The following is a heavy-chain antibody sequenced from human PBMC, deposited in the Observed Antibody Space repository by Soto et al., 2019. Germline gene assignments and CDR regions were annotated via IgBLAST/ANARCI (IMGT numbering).Heavy chain of an antibody. CDR2: ISAYNGNT. CDR1: GYTFTSYG. Sequence: QVQLVQSGAEVKKPGASVKVSCKASGYTFTSYGISWVRQAPGQGLEWMGWISAYNGNTNYAQKLQGRVTMTTDTSTSRAYMELRSLRSDDTAVYYCARAWDCSGGSCYSHYYYYYGMDVWGQGTTVTVSS. D-gene: IGHD2-15*01. J-gene: IGHJ6*02. CDR3: ARAWDCSGGSCYSHYYYYYGMDV. V-gene: IGHV1-18*01.